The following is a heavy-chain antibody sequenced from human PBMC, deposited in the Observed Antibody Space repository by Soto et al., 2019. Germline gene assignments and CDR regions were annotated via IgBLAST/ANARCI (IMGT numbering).Heavy chain of an antibody. Sequence: HPGGSLRLSCAASVFTFSSYSMNWVRQAPGKGLEWVSYISSSSSTIYYADSVKGRFTISRDNAKNSLYLQMNSLRAEDTAVYYCAGFHMVRGVIIRYYYYYGMDVWGQGTTVTVSS. CDR2: ISSSSSTI. J-gene: IGHJ6*02. D-gene: IGHD3-10*01. CDR3: AGFHMVRGVIIRYYYYYGMDV. CDR1: VFTFSSYS. V-gene: IGHV3-48*01.